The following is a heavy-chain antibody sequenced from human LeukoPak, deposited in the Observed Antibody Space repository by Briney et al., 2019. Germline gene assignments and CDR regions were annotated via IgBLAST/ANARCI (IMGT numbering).Heavy chain of an antibody. D-gene: IGHD3-3*01. CDR3: ARGGGSITIFGVVIISPATFDY. J-gene: IGHJ4*02. CDR2: IKQDGSGK. CDR1: GFTFSSYW. Sequence: GGSLRLSCAASGFTFSSYWMSWVRLAPGKGLEWVANIKQDGSGKYYVDSVKGRFTISRDNAKNSLYLQMNSLRAEDTAVYYCARGGGSITIFGVVIISPATFDYWGQGTLVTVPS. V-gene: IGHV3-7*01.